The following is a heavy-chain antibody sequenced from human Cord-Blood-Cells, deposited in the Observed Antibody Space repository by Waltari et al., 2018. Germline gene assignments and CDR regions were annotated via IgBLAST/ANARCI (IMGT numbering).Heavy chain of an antibody. CDR3: ARDRWGSGRGPYYFDY. Sequence: QVQLVESGGGVVQPGRSLRLSCAASGFTFSSSAMHWVRPAPGKGLEWVAVISYDGSNKYYADSVKGRFTISRDNSKNTLYLQMNSLRAEDTAVYYCARDRWGSGRGPYYFDYWGQGTLVTVSS. CDR1: GFTFSSSA. D-gene: IGHD3-10*01. CDR2: ISYDGSNK. J-gene: IGHJ4*02. V-gene: IGHV3-30-3*01.